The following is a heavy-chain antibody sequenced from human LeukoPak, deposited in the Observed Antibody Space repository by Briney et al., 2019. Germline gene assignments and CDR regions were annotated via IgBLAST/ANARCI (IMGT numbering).Heavy chain of an antibody. CDR3: ARDSSYDSSGYYLS. J-gene: IGHJ4*02. CDR1: GYTFTSYG. V-gene: IGHV1-18*01. CDR2: ISAYNGNT. D-gene: IGHD3-22*01. Sequence: GASVKVSCKASGYTFTSYGISWVRKAPGQGLEWMGWISAYNGNTNYAQKLQGRVTMTTDTSTSTAYMELRSLRSDDTAVYYCARDSSYDSSGYYLSWGQGTLVTVSS.